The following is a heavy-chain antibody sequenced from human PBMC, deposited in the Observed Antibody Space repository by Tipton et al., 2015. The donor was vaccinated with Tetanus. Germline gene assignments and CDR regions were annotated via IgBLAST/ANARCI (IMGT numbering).Heavy chain of an antibody. CDR3: ARGNYGGNSYGDY. J-gene: IGHJ4*02. CDR1: GGSFSGYY. D-gene: IGHD4-23*01. CDR2: INHSGGT. Sequence: TLSLTCAVYGGSFSGYYWSWIRQPPGKGLEWIGEINHSGGTNYNPSLKSRVTISVDTSKNQFSLKLSSVTAADTAVYYCARGNYGGNSYGDYWGQGTLVTVSS. V-gene: IGHV4-34*01.